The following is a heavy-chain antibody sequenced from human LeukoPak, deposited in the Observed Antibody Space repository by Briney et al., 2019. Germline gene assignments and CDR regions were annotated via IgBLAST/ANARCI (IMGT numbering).Heavy chain of an antibody. CDR3: ARLSETPAFYPGGRYLYLAY. J-gene: IGHJ4*02. CDR2: MNPSTGNT. Sequence: ASVKVSCKASGYTFSSYDIHWVRQATGQGLEWMGWMNPSTGNTGYAQKFQGRVTMTRDTSTSTAYMELGSLKSEDRAVYYCARLSETPAFYPGGRYLYLAYWGQGAQVTVSS. V-gene: IGHV1-8*01. D-gene: IGHD2-8*02. CDR1: GYTFSSYD.